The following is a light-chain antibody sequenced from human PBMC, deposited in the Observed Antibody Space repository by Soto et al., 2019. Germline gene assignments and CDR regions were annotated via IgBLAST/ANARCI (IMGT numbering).Light chain of an antibody. CDR3: QLYGISPH. Sequence: EIVLTQSPGPLSLSPGERSTLSGKTSQSRGSNFLAWYQHKPGQAPRLLIYASSNRATGIPGRFSGSASRTDFTLTINRLEPEDFAVYYCQLYGISPHFGQGTRLEIK. CDR2: ASS. J-gene: IGKJ5*01. V-gene: IGKV3-20*01. CDR1: QSRGSNF.